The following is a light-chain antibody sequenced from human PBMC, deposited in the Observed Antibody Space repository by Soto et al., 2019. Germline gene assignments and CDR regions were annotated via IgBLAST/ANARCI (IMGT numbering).Light chain of an antibody. J-gene: IGKJ4*01. CDR3: QQCDDLPLT. CDR1: QDISNY. V-gene: IGKV1-33*01. Sequence: DIQMTQSPSSLSASVGDRVTITCQASQDISNYLNWYQQKPGKAPMLLISDASNLETRVPSRFSGSGSGTDFTFTISSLQPEDIATYFCQQCDDLPLTFGGGTKVEI. CDR2: DAS.